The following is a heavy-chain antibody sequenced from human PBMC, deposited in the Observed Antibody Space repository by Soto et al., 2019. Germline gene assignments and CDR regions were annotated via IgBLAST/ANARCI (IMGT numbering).Heavy chain of an antibody. J-gene: IGHJ1*01. CDR2: INLDGSEK. Sequence: EGQLVESGGGLVQPGGSLRLSCQVSGFTFSSYWMTWVRRAPGKGLEWVANINLDGSEKYYVDAVKGRFTISRDNAKNSLHLALGDLRANDTAVYYCARGAMVSNEVPGDWGQGTLITFSS. V-gene: IGHV3-7*04. D-gene: IGHD2-8*01. CDR3: ARGAMVSNEVPGD. CDR1: GFTFSSYW.